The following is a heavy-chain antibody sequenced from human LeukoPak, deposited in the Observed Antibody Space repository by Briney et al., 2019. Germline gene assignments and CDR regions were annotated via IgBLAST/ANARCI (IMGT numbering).Heavy chain of an antibody. CDR1: GYTFTSYG. V-gene: IGHV1-18*01. CDR3: ARDQEGFDY. Sequence: ASVKVSCKASGYTFTSYGISWVRQAPGQGLEWMGWISVYNGNTNYAQKLQGRVTMTTDTSTSTAYMELSGLRSEDTAVYYCARDQEGFDYWGQGTLVTVSS. CDR2: ISVYNGNT. J-gene: IGHJ4*02.